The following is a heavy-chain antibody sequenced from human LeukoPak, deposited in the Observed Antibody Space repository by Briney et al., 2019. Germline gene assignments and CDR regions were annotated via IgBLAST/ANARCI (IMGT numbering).Heavy chain of an antibody. V-gene: IGHV3-30*02. J-gene: IGHJ6*03. CDR3: AKGKYYMDV. Sequence: GGSLRLSCAASGFTFNNYGMHWVRQAPGKGLQWVAFMRYDGSDKDCADSVKGRFTISRDNSKNTLYLQMDSLRAEDTAVYYCAKGKYYMDVWGQGTTVTVSS. CDR1: GFTFNNYG. CDR2: MRYDGSDK.